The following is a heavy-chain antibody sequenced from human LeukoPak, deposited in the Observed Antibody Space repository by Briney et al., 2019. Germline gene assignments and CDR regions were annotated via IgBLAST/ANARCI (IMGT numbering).Heavy chain of an antibody. CDR3: AKAARYCSSTSWPHSYYMDV. Sequence: GGSLRLSRAASGFTFEAYAMHWVRQAPGKGLEWVSGISGNSGSIGYADSVKGRFTISRDNAKNSLYLQMNSLRAEDTALYYCAKAARYCSSTSWPHSYYMDVWGKGTTVTVSS. V-gene: IGHV3-9*01. J-gene: IGHJ6*03. D-gene: IGHD2-2*01. CDR1: GFTFEAYA. CDR2: ISGNSGSI.